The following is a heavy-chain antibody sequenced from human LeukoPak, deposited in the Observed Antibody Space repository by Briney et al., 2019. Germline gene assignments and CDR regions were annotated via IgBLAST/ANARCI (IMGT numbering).Heavy chain of an antibody. Sequence: PSETLSLTCAVYGGSFSGYYWSWIRQPPGKGLEWIGEINHSGSTNYNPSLKSRVTISVDTSKNQFSLKLSSVTAADTAVYYCARVPFTVPYAFDIWGQGTMVTVSS. D-gene: IGHD4-17*01. J-gene: IGHJ3*02. CDR2: INHSGST. CDR1: GGSFSGYY. V-gene: IGHV4-34*01. CDR3: ARVPFTVPYAFDI.